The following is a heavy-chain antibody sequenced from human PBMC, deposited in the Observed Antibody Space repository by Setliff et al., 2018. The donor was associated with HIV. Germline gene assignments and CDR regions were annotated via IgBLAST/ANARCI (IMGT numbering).Heavy chain of an antibody. CDR2: IWPADPDT. CDR3: TRRRRAPGTADLEAY. Sequence: GESLKISCKASGYSLVNYWIGWVRQMPGKGLEWIGVIWPADPDTRYSPSFQGPVTISADRSITTAYLQWSSLSASDTAMYYCTRRRRAPGTADLEAYWGQGTLVTVSS. CDR1: GYSLVNYW. D-gene: IGHD2-21*02. J-gene: IGHJ4*01. V-gene: IGHV5-51*01.